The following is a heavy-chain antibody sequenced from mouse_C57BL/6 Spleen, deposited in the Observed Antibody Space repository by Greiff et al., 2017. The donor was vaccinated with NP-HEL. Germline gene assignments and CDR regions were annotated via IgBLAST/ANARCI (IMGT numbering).Heavy chain of an antibody. CDR1: GYTFTDYY. V-gene: IGHV1-26*01. CDR3: ARSVYYSNLFAY. CDR2: INPNNGGT. Sequence: VQLQQSGPELVKPGASVKISCKASGYTFTDYYMNWVKQSHGKSLEWIGDINPNNGGTSYNQKFKGKATLTVDKSSSTAYMELRSLTSEDSAVYYCARSVYYSNLFAYWGQGTLVTVSA. J-gene: IGHJ3*01. D-gene: IGHD2-5*01.